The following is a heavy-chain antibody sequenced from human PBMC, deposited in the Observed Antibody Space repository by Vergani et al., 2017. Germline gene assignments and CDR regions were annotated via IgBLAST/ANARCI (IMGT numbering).Heavy chain of an antibody. D-gene: IGHD3-10*01. CDR2: ISYDGSNK. CDR1: GFTFSSYA. V-gene: IGHV3-30-3*01. CDR3: ARGDLWFGVARYYYYGMDV. J-gene: IGHJ6*02. Sequence: QVQLVESGGGVVQPGRSLRLSCAASGFTFSSYAMHWVRQAPGKGLEWVAVISYDGSNKYYADSVKGRFTISRDNSKNTLYLQMNSLRAEDTAVYYCARGDLWFGVARYYYYGMDVWGQGTTVTVSS.